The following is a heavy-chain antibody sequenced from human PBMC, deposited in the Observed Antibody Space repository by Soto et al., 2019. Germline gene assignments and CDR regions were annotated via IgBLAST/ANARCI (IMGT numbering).Heavy chain of an antibody. CDR1: GYRFTNHG. V-gene: IGHV1-18*01. Sequence: ASVKVSCKASGYRFTNHGISWVRQAPGQGLEWMGWISGNDGKTKYARKFQGRVTMTTDTSTRTAYMEMNSLRHDDTAVYYCARDFYPLAYYFDYWGQGTLVTVSS. CDR2: ISGNDGKT. CDR3: ARDFYPLAYYFDY. J-gene: IGHJ4*02.